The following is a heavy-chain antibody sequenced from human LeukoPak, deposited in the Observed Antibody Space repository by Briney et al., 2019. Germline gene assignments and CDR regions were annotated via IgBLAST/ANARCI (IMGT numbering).Heavy chain of an antibody. V-gene: IGHV1-2*04. Sequence: ASVKVSCKASGYTFTNYYIHWVRQAPGQGLEWMGWINPNSGGSNYAQNFQGWVTMTRDTSISTAYMELSRLRSDDTAVYYCARAQRWLQSDYGMDVWGQGTTVTVSS. CDR3: ARAQRWLQSDYGMDV. CDR1: GYTFTNYY. D-gene: IGHD5-24*01. CDR2: INPNSGGS. J-gene: IGHJ6*02.